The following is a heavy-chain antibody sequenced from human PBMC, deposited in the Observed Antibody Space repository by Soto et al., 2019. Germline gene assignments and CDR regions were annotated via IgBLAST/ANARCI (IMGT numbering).Heavy chain of an antibody. Sequence: ASVKVSCKASGYTFTSYAMHWVRQAPGQRLEWMGWINAGNGNTKYSQKFQGRVTITRDTSASTAYMELSSLRSEDTAVYYCARTLWFGAYYYYYGMDVWGQGTTVTVS. J-gene: IGHJ6*02. D-gene: IGHD3-10*01. CDR2: INAGNGNT. CDR3: ARTLWFGAYYYYYGMDV. V-gene: IGHV1-3*01. CDR1: GYTFTSYA.